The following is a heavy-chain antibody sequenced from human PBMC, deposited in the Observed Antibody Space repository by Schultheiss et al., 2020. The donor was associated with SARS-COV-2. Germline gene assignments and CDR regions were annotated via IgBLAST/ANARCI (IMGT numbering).Heavy chain of an antibody. V-gene: IGHV4-31*03. CDR3: ARGGYSYGYGIDY. CDR1: GGSISSGGYY. J-gene: IGHJ4*02. D-gene: IGHD5-18*01. Sequence: SETLSLTCTVSGGSISSGGYYWSWIRQHPGKGLEWIGYIYYSGSTYYNPSLKSRVTISVDTSKNQFSLKLSSVTAADTAVYYCARGGYSYGYGIDYWGQGTLVIVSS. CDR2: IYYSGST.